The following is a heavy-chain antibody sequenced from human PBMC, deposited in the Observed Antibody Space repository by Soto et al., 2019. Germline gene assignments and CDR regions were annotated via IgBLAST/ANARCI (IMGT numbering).Heavy chain of an antibody. CDR2: IIPILGIA. CDR1: GGTFSSYT. Sequence: SVKVSCKASGGTFSSYTISWVRQAPGQGLEWMGRIIPILGIANYAQKFQGRVTITADKSTSTAYMELSSLRSEDTAVYYCAALWLGELDCFDPWGQETLVTVS. V-gene: IGHV1-69*02. J-gene: IGHJ5*02. D-gene: IGHD3-10*01. CDR3: AALWLGELDCFDP.